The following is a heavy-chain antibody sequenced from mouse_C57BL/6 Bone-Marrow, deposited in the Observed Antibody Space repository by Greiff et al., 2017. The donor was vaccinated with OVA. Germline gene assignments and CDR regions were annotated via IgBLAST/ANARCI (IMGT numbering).Heavy chain of an antibody. CDR1: GYTFTDYH. CDR3: ARHGDLLWAFDY. D-gene: IGHD2-1*01. V-gene: IGHV1-62-2*01. CDR2: FYPGSGSI. Sequence: VQLQQSGAELVTSGSSVKLSCKASGYTFTDYHLHWVKQRSGQGLEWIGWFYPGSGSIKYNEKFKDKATLTADKSSSTVYMELSRLTSEDSAVYFCARHGDLLWAFDYWGQGTTLTVSS. J-gene: IGHJ2*01.